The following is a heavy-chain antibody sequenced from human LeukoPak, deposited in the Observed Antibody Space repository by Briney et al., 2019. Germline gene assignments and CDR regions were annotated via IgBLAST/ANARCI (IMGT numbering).Heavy chain of an antibody. CDR1: GGSFSGYY. CDR2: INHSGST. J-gene: IGHJ4*02. D-gene: IGHD3-22*01. Sequence: SETLSLTCAVYGGSFSGYYWSWIRQPPGKGLEWIGEINHSGSTNYNPSLKSRVTISVDTSKNQFSLKLSSVTAADTAVYYCARGPEDSSGYYYVYWGQGTLVTVSS. CDR3: ARGPEDSSGYYYVY. V-gene: IGHV4-34*01.